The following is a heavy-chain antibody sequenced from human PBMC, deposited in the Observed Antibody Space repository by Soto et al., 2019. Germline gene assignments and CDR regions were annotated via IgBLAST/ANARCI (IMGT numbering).Heavy chain of an antibody. J-gene: IGHJ3*02. D-gene: IGHD3-3*01. CDR2: INPSGGST. Sequence: QVQLVQSGAAVKKPGASVKVSCKASGYTFTSYYMHWVRQAPGQGLEWRGIINPSGGSTSYAQKFQGRVIMTRDTSTSTVYMELSSLRSEDTAVYYCASAYYDFWSGYSGAFDIWGQGTMVTVSS. CDR3: ASAYYDFWSGYSGAFDI. V-gene: IGHV1-46*01. CDR1: GYTFTSYY.